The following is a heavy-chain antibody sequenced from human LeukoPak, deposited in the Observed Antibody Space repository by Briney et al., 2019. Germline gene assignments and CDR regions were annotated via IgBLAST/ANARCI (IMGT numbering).Heavy chain of an antibody. CDR3: ARSGETNYDSTRAFDI. CDR2: ISASTNVI. Sequence: GSLRLSCGASGFSFNYYMSWIRQAPGKGLEWLSYISASTNVIYYAYSVRGRFTISRDNTKNSLYLQMDNLRAEDTAVYYCARSGETNYDSTRAFDIRGQGTMVTVSS. J-gene: IGHJ3*02. CDR1: GFSFNYY. V-gene: IGHV3-11*01. D-gene: IGHD3-22*01.